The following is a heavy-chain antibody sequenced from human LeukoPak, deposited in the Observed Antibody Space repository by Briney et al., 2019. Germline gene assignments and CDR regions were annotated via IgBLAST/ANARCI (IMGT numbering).Heavy chain of an antibody. CDR1: GGTFSSYA. CDR3: ASLKRITIFGVVPPTFMDV. J-gene: IGHJ6*03. Sequence: KISCKASGGTFSSYAISWVRQAPGQGLEWMGGIIPIFDTANYAQKFQGRVTITTDESTSTAYMELSSLRSEDTAVYYCASLKRITIFGVVPPTFMDVWGKGTTVTVSS. V-gene: IGHV1-69*05. D-gene: IGHD3-3*01. CDR2: IIPIFDTA.